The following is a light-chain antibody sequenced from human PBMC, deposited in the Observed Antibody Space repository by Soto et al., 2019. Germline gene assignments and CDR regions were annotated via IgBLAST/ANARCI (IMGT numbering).Light chain of an antibody. Sequence: EIVMTQSPATLSVSPGERATLSCRASQSVSSNLAWYQQKPGQAPRLLNYGASTRATGIPARFSGSESGTKFTLTISSLQSEDFAVYYCQQYNNWPPYTFGQGTKLEIK. CDR2: GAS. CDR1: QSVSSN. CDR3: QQYNNWPPYT. J-gene: IGKJ2*01. V-gene: IGKV3-15*01.